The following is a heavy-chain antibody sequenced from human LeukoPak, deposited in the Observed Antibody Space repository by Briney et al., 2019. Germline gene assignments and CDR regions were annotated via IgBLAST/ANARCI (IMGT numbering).Heavy chain of an antibody. CDR2: IYHSGST. CDR1: GYSISSGYY. V-gene: IGHV4-38-2*02. J-gene: IGHJ4*02. D-gene: IGHD6-19*01. CDR3: ARTLRIAVAGDDY. Sequence: SETLSLTCTVSGYSISSGYYWGWIRQPPGKGLEWIVSIYHSGSTNYNPSLKSRVTISVDTSKNQFSLKLSSVTAADTAVYYCARTLRIAVAGDDYWGQGTLVTVSS.